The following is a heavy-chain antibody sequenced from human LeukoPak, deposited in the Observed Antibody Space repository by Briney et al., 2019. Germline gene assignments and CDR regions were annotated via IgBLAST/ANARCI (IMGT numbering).Heavy chain of an antibody. V-gene: IGHV4-59*01. CDR2: IYHSGST. CDR1: GGSITTYY. J-gene: IGHJ4*02. Sequence: SETLSLTCTVSGGSITTYYWSWIRQPPGKGLEWIGYIYHSGSTNYNPSLKSRVTISVDTSNNQFSLKLNSVTAADTAIYYCARDSPDYGGKGFDYWGQGTLVTVSS. D-gene: IGHD4-23*01. CDR3: ARDSPDYGGKGFDY.